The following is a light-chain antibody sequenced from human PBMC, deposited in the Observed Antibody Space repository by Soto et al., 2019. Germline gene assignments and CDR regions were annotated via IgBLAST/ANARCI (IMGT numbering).Light chain of an antibody. CDR3: QEYEFFSGR. CDR1: QNISCW. Sequence: THARATVSSSVENRVTITCRTSQNISCWFAWYHQKPGEAPKLLIYDASALPRGVPSRFSGSGSGTKFTLTIACLQPDDFATYYCQEYEFFSGRFAPGTKVDIK. V-gene: IGKV1-5*01. CDR2: DAS. J-gene: IGKJ3*01.